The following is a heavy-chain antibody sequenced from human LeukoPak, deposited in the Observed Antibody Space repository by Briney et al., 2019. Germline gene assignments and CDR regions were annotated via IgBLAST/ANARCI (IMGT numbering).Heavy chain of an antibody. CDR1: GGTFSSYA. D-gene: IGHD2-2*01. CDR3: ARGDVVVPAAINYYYYYYMDV. Sequence: GSSVKVSCKASGGTFSSYAISWVRQAPGQGLEWMGGIIPIFGTANYAQKFQGRVTITTDESTSTAYMELSSLRSEDTAVYSCARGDVVVPAAINYYYYYYMDVWGKGTTVTVSS. CDR2: IIPIFGTA. V-gene: IGHV1-69*05. J-gene: IGHJ6*03.